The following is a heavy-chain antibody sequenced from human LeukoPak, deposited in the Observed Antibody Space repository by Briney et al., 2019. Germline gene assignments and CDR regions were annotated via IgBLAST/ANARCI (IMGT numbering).Heavy chain of an antibody. V-gene: IGHV4-34*01. Sequence: PSETLSLTCAVYGGSFSGYYWSWIRQPPGKGLEWIGEINHSGSTNYNPSLKSRVTMSVDTSKNQFSLKLSSVTAADTAVYYCARAYYGGNSVGWFDPWGQGTLVTVSS. CDR2: INHSGST. CDR3: ARAYYGGNSVGWFDP. J-gene: IGHJ5*02. CDR1: GGSFSGYY. D-gene: IGHD4-23*01.